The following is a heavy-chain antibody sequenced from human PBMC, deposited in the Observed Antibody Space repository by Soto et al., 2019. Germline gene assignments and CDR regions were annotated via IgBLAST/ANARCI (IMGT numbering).Heavy chain of an antibody. CDR2: IYYRGST. J-gene: IGHJ6*02. CDR1: GGSIGSYY. V-gene: IGHV4-59*01. D-gene: IGHD5-12*01. CDR3: ARVIGGYDYYYYYGMDV. Sequence: SETLSLTCTVSGGSIGSYYWSWIRQPPGKGLEWIGYIYYRGSTNYNPSLKSRVTISVATSKNQFSLKLSSVTAADTAVYYCARVIGGYDYYYYYGMDVWGQGTTVTGLL.